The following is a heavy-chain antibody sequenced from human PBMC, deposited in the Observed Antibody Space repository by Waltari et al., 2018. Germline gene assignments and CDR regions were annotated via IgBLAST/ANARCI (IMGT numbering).Heavy chain of an antibody. D-gene: IGHD3-22*01. V-gene: IGHV2-5*02. CDR2: IYWGDAK. Sequence: QITLKESGPTLVKPTQTLTLTCTFSGFSLSTSGVGVGWIRQPPGKALEWLALIYWGDAKRYSPSQKSRFNSTKNTSKNQVVMTTTNMDPVDTATYYCAHRPSFRGVVVVIRVSDAFDIWGQGTMVTVSS. CDR3: AHRPSFRGVVVVIRVSDAFDI. CDR1: GFSLSTSGVG. J-gene: IGHJ3*02.